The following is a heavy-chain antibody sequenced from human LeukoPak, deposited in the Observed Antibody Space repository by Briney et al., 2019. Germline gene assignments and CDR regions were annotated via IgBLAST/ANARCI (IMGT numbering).Heavy chain of an antibody. V-gene: IGHV4-61*02. CDR1: GGSISSGSYY. J-gene: IGHJ4*02. CDR3: AGASHDYGDYSHFDY. D-gene: IGHD4-17*01. Sequence: SQTLSLTCTVSGGSISSGSYYWSWIRQPAGKGLEWIGRIYTSGSTNYNPSLKSRVTMSVDTSKNQFSLKLSSVTAADTAVYYCAGASHDYGDYSHFDYWGQGTLVTVSS. CDR2: IYTSGST.